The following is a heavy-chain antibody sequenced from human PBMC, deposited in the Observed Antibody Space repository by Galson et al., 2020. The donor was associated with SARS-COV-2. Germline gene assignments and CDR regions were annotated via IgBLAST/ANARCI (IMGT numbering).Heavy chain of an antibody. J-gene: IGHJ4*02. V-gene: IGHV3-48*02. CDR2: ITSSSSTI. CDR1: GFTFSSYS. CDR3: ATEAHDY. Sequence: TGGSLRLSCAVSGFTFSSYSMNWVRQAPGKGLEWISYITSSSSTIYYADSVKGRFTVSRDNAKNSVYLQMNNLRDGDTAVYYCATEAHDYWGQGT.